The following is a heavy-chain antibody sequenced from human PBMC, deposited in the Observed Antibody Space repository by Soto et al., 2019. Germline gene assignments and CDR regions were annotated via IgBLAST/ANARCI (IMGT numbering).Heavy chain of an antibody. Sequence: PGGSLRLSCVPSGFTFGSSGMHWVRQAPGKGLEWVTVMSFDGSHEDYADSVRGRFTISRDESKNTLYLQMNSLRPEDTAVYYCVKDRLNCATGSCSTGSFSHWLGPWGQGTRVTVSS. D-gene: IGHD2-8*01. CDR2: MSFDGSHE. V-gene: IGHV3-30*18. CDR1: GFTFGSSG. J-gene: IGHJ5*02. CDR3: VKDRLNCATGSCSTGSFSHWLGP.